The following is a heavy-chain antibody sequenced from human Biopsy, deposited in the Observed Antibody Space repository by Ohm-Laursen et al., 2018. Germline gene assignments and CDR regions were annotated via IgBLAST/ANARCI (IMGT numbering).Heavy chain of an antibody. CDR2: INQSGST. D-gene: IGHD5-12*01. CDR1: GESSSGYF. Sequence: TLSLTCAVNGESSSGYFWNWIRQPPGKGLEWIGEINQSGSTKYSPSLKRRATLSADSSNSQFSLRLTSATAADTAIYYCARGSGYFKLDVWGQGTTVTVSS. J-gene: IGHJ6*02. CDR3: ARGSGYFKLDV. V-gene: IGHV4-34*01.